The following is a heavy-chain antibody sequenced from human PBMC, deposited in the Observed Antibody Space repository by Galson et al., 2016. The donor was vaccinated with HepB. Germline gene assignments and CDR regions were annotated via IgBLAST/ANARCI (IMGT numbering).Heavy chain of an antibody. CDR3: ARALGGSYFITPFDY. CDR2: ITSSGNTV. CDR1: GFPFSNYE. V-gene: IGHV3-48*03. D-gene: IGHD1-26*01. Sequence: SLRLSCAASGFPFSNYEMNWVRQAAGKGLEWVSYITSSGNTVYYADSVKGRFTISRDNAKMSMFLQMNSLRAEDTAIYYCARALGGSYFITPFDYWGQGTLVTVSS. J-gene: IGHJ4*02.